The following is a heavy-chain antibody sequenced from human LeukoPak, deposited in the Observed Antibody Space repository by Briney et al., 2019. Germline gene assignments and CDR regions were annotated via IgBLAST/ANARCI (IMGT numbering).Heavy chain of an antibody. Sequence: GGSLRLSCAASGFTFSSYSMNWVRQAPGKGLEWVSSISSSSSYIYYADSVKGRFTISRDNAKNSLYLQMNSLRAEDTAVYYCVRDFYLDLFGDLRTRGDAFDIWGQGTMVTVSS. V-gene: IGHV3-21*01. D-gene: IGHD3-10*01. CDR3: VRDFYLDLFGDLRTRGDAFDI. CDR2: ISSSSSYI. CDR1: GFTFSSYS. J-gene: IGHJ3*02.